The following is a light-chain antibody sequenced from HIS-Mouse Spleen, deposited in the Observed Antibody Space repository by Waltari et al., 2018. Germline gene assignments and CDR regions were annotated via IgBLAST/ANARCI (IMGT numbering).Light chain of an antibody. CDR3: YSTDSSGNHRV. Sequence: SYELTQPPSVSVSPGQTARITCPGAALPHTYPYWYQKKSGQAPVLVIYEDSKRPSGIPERFSGSSSGTMATLTISGAQVEDEADYYCYSTDSSGNHRVFGGGTKLTVL. CDR1: ALPHTY. J-gene: IGLJ2*01. CDR2: EDS. V-gene: IGLV3-10*01.